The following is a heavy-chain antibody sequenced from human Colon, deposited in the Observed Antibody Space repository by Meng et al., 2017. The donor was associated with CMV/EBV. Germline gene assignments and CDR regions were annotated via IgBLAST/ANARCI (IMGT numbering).Heavy chain of an antibody. CDR3: AKGGTYLDL. CDR1: GFAFSSYA. J-gene: IGHJ2*01. CDR2: NGGDGRST. D-gene: IGHD1-1*01. V-gene: IGHV3-23*01. Sequence: GALRLSCAASGFAFSSYAMSWVRQAPGKGLQWVSANGGDGRSTYYADSVKGRFTIFRDNSKNTLYLEMNSLRADDTAVYYCAKGGTYLDLWGRGTLVTVSS.